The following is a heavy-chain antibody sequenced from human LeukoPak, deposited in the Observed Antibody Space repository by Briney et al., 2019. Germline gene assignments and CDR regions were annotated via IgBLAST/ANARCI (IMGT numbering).Heavy chain of an antibody. CDR2: ISGSGGST. CDR3: AKEDSYYDSSGYLPGDFDY. V-gene: IGHV3-23*01. Sequence: GGSLRLSCAASGFTFSSYAMSWVRQAPGKGLEWVSAISGSGGSTYYADSVKGRFTISRDNSKNTPYLQMNSLRAEDTAVYYCAKEDSYYDSSGYLPGDFDYWGQGTLVTVSS. CDR1: GFTFSSYA. J-gene: IGHJ4*02. D-gene: IGHD3-22*01.